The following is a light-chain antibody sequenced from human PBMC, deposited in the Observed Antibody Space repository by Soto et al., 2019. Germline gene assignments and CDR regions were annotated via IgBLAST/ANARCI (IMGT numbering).Light chain of an antibody. V-gene: IGKV3-20*01. CDR3: QQYGSSPQT. J-gene: IGKJ3*01. Sequence: EIVLTQSPGILSLSPGERATLSCRASQSVSSSYLAWYQQKPGQAPRLLIYGASSRATGIPDRFSGSGSGTDFTLTISRLEPEDFAVYYCQQYGSSPQTFGPGTKVDIK. CDR2: GAS. CDR1: QSVSSSY.